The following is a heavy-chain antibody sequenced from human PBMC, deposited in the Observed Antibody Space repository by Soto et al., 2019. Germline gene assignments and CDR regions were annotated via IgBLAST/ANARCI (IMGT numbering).Heavy chain of an antibody. D-gene: IGHD6-6*01. CDR3: ARDGIAARLAGYWYFDL. CDR1: GFTVSSNY. Sequence: GGSLRLSCAASGFTVSSNYMSWVRQAPGKGLEWVSVIYSGGSTYYADSVKGRFTISRDNSKNTLYLQMNSLRAEDTAVYYCARDGIAARLAGYWYFDLWGRGTLVTISS. V-gene: IGHV3-53*01. CDR2: IYSGGST. J-gene: IGHJ2*01.